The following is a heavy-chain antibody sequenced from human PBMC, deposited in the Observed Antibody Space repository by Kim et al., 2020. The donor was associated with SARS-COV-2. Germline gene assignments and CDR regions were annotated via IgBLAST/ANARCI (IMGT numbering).Heavy chain of an antibody. D-gene: IGHD3-22*01. J-gene: IGHJ4*01. CDR1: GFTFSSSW. CDR2: IKQDGSEN. V-gene: IGHV3-7*03. CDR3: ARDLVLITLARYFHY. Sequence: GGSLRLSCAASGFTFSSSWMSWVRQSPGKVLEWVANIKQDGSENYYVDSLKGRFTISRDNAKNSLFLDMNSLRAADTAVYSCARDLVLITLARYFHYWG.